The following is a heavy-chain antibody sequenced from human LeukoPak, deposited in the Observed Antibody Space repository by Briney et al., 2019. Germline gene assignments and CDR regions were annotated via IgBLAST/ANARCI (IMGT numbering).Heavy chain of an antibody. D-gene: IGHD6-19*01. CDR2: IYYSGST. V-gene: IGHV4-59*12. CDR1: GGSISSYY. Sequence: PSETLSLTCTVSGGSISSYYWSWIRQPPGKGLEWIGYIYYSGSTNYNPSLKSRVTISVDTSKNQFSLKLSSVTAADTAVYYCARLRQWLVPDYWGQGTLVTVSS. J-gene: IGHJ4*02. CDR3: ARLRQWLVPDY.